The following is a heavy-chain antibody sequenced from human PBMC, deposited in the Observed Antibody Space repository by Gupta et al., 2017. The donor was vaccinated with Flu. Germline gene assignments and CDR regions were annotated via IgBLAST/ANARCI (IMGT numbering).Heavy chain of an antibody. D-gene: IGHD4-4*01. V-gene: IGHV3-53*01. J-gene: IGHJ5*02. CDR3: ARGGGMLTTWFDP. CDR2: YRGGNA. Sequence: YRGGNAYYADSVKGRFTISRDNAKNTLYLQMNSLRAEDTAVYFCARGGGMLTTWFDPWGQGTLVTVSS.